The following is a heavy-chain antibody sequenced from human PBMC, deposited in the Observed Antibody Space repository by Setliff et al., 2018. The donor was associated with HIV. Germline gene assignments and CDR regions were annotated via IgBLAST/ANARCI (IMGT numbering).Heavy chain of an antibody. CDR3: ARVGPESLPYTWDDEADTFDI. CDR2: ISAYNGNT. V-gene: IGHV1-18*01. Sequence: ASVKVSCKASGYTFTSYGISWVRQAPGQGLEWMGWISAYNGNTNYAEKFQGRVTMTIDTSTSTAYLEPRSLRSDDTAVYYCARVGPESLPYTWDDEADTFDIWGQGTMGT. CDR1: GYTFTSYG. D-gene: IGHD1-1*01. J-gene: IGHJ3*02.